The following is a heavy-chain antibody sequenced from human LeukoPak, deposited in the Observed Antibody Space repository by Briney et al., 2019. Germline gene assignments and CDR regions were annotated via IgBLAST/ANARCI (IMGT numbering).Heavy chain of an antibody. CDR1: GFTFSDHY. CDR2: TRNKANSYTT. Sequence: GGSQRLSCAASGFTFSDHYMDWVRQAPGKGLEWVGRTRNKANSYTTEYAASVKGRFTISRDDSKNSLYLQMNSLKTEDTAVYYCSRGVIKNYYYYYGMDVCGQGTTVTVSS. J-gene: IGHJ6*02. D-gene: IGHD3-10*01. CDR3: SRGVIKNYYYYYGMDV. V-gene: IGHV3-72*01.